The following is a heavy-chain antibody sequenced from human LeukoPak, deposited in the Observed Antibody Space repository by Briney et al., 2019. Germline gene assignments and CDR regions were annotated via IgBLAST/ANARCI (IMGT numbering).Heavy chain of an antibody. V-gene: IGHV3-13*01. CDR3: ARAMAAGPADAFDI. Sequence: GGSLRLSCAASGSTFSSYDMHWVRQATGKGLEWVSAIGTAGDTYYPGSVKGRFTISRENAKNSLYLQMNSLRAGDTAVYYCARAMAAGPADAFDIWGQGTMVTVSS. CDR1: GSTFSSYD. D-gene: IGHD5-24*01. J-gene: IGHJ3*02. CDR2: IGTAGDT.